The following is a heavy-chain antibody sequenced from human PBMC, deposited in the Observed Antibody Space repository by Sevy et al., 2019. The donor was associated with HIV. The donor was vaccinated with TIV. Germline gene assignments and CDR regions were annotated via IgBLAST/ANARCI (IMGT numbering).Heavy chain of an antibody. CDR1: GYSISSDYY. Sequence: SENLSLTCAVSGYSISSDYYWGWIRHPPGKGLKWIGSIYHSGYSYYNPSLKSRVTISVDTSKNQFSLKLSSVIAADTTVFYCARAIGTQVAGLYYFDYWGQGTLVTVSS. J-gene: IGHJ4*02. CDR2: IYHSGYS. D-gene: IGHD6-19*01. CDR3: ARAIGTQVAGLYYFDY. V-gene: IGHV4-38-2*01.